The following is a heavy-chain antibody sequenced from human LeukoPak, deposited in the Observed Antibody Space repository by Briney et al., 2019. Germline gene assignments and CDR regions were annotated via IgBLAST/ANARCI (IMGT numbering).Heavy chain of an antibody. V-gene: IGHV4-34*01. CDR1: GGSFSGYY. CDR3: ARGRAVTRHDRTDY. J-gene: IGHJ4*02. Sequence: SETLSLTCAVYGGSFSGYYWSWIRQPPGKGLEWIGEINHSGSTNYNPSLKSRVTISVDTSKNQFSLKLSSVTAADTAVYYCARGRAVTRHDRTDYWGQGTLVTVSS. CDR2: INHSGST. D-gene: IGHD4-17*01.